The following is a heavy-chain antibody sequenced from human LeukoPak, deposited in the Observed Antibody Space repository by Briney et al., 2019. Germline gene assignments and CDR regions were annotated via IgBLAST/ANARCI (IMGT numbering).Heavy chain of an antibody. Sequence: ASVKVSCKTSGYAFTGYYINWVRQAPGQGLEWMGGIIPIFGTANYAQKFQGRVTITTDESTSTAYMELSSLRSEDTAVYYCARTDYHGSGWYGDFDYWGQGTLVTVSS. D-gene: IGHD6-19*01. CDR2: IIPIFGTA. J-gene: IGHJ4*02. V-gene: IGHV1-69*05. CDR3: ARTDYHGSGWYGDFDY. CDR1: GYAFTGYY.